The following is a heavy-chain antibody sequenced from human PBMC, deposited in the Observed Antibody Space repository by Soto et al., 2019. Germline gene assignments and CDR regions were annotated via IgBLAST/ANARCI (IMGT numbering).Heavy chain of an antibody. D-gene: IGHD3-22*01. Sequence: QVQLVQSGAEVKKPGASVEVSCKASGYTFTSYGISWVRQAPGQGLEWMGWISAYNGNTNYAQKLQGRVTMTTDTSTSTAYMELRSLRSDDTAVYYCARAYRIYDSSAPFDYWGQGTLVTVSS. CDR2: ISAYNGNT. CDR3: ARAYRIYDSSAPFDY. J-gene: IGHJ4*02. CDR1: GYTFTSYG. V-gene: IGHV1-18*01.